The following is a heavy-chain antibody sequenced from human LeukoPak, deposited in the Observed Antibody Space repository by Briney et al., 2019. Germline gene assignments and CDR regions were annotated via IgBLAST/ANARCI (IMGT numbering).Heavy chain of an antibody. Sequence: SQTLSLTCTVSGGSISSGGYYWRWIRQHPGKGLEWIGYISYSGSAYYNPSLKSRVTISVDTSKNQFSLKLSSVTAADTAVYYCARGGDNDEFDYWGQGTLVTVSS. CDR2: ISYSGSA. J-gene: IGHJ4*02. D-gene: IGHD5-24*01. CDR1: GGSISSGGYY. V-gene: IGHV4-31*03. CDR3: ARGGDNDEFDY.